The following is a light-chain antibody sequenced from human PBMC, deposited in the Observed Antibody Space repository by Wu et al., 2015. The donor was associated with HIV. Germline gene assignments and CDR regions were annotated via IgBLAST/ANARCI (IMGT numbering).Light chain of an antibody. CDR1: QSVDRY. CDR2: DTS. CDR3: QQRSNWPIT. Sequence: EIVLTQSPATLSLSPGERATVSCRASQSVDRYLAWYQLKPGQAPRLLIYDTSNRATGIPARFSGSGSGTDFTLSIRSLEPEDSAAYYCQQRSNWPITFGQGTRLVIQ. V-gene: IGKV3-11*01. J-gene: IGKJ5*01.